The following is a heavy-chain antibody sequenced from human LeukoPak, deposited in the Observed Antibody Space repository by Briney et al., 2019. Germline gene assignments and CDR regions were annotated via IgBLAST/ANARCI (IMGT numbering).Heavy chain of an antibody. CDR2: IIPIFGTA. V-gene: IGHV1-69*13. CDR1: GYTFTGYY. Sequence: ASVKVSCKASGYTFTGYYMHWVRQAPGQGLEWMGGIIPIFGTANYAQKFQGRVTITADESTSTAYMELSSLRSEDTAVYYCARGYSSSWYFDYWGQGTLVTVSS. J-gene: IGHJ4*02. CDR3: ARGYSSSWYFDY. D-gene: IGHD6-13*01.